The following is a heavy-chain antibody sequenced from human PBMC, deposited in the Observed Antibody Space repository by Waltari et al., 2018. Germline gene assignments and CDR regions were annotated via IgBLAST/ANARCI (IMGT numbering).Heavy chain of an antibody. Sequence: QVQLQESGPGLVKPSETLSLTCTVSGGSISSHYWSWIRQPPGKGLEWIGYIYYSGSTNYNPSRKSRVTISVDTSKNLFSLKLSSVTAADTAVYYCARAEDDYDILTGYEYYFDYWGQGTLVTVSS. CDR3: ARAEDDYDILTGYEYYFDY. J-gene: IGHJ4*02. CDR2: IYYSGST. D-gene: IGHD3-9*01. CDR1: GGSISSHY. V-gene: IGHV4-59*11.